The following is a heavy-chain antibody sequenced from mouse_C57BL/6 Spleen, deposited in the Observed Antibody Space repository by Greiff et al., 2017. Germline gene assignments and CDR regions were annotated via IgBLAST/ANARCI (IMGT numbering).Heavy chain of an antibody. CDR2: IYPGDGDT. Sequence: QVQLKESGPELVKPGASVKISCKASGYAFSSSWMNWVKQRPGKGLEWIGRIYPGDGDTNYNGKFKGKATLTADKSSSTAYMQLSSLTSEDSAVYCCATVVAHWYFDVWGTGTTVTVSS. CDR3: ATVVAHWYFDV. D-gene: IGHD1-1*01. J-gene: IGHJ1*03. CDR1: GYAFSSSW. V-gene: IGHV1-82*01.